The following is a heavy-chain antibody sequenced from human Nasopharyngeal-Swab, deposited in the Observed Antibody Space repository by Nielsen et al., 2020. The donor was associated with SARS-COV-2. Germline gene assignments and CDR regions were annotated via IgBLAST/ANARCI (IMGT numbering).Heavy chain of an antibody. J-gene: IGHJ4*02. CDR1: GFTFSSYG. D-gene: IGHD3-3*01. V-gene: IGHV3-30*03. CDR3: ARCITIFGSGELDY. Sequence: GESLKISCAASGFTFSSYGMHWVRQAPGKGLEWVAVISYDGSNKYYADSVKGRFTISRGNSKNTLYLQMNSLRAEDTAVYYCARCITIFGSGELDYWGQGTLVTVSS. CDR2: ISYDGSNK.